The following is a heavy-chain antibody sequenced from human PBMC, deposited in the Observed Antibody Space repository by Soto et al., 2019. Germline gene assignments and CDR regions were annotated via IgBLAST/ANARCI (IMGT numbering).Heavy chain of an antibody. D-gene: IGHD5-12*01. CDR1: GFTFSSYA. Sequence: GESLKISCAASGFTFSSYAMHWVRQAPGKGLEWVAVISYDGSNKYYADSVKGRFTISRDNSKNTLYLQMNSLRAEDTAVYYCAREASGYDIYYFDYWGQGTLVTVSS. V-gene: IGHV3-30-3*01. CDR3: AREASGYDIYYFDY. J-gene: IGHJ4*02. CDR2: ISYDGSNK.